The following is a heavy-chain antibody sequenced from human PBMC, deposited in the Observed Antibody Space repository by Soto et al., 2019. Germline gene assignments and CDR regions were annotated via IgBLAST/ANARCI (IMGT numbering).Heavy chain of an antibody. CDR2: ISGSGGST. Sequence: GGSLRLSCAASGFTFSSYAMSWVLQAPGKGLEWVSAISGSGGSTYYADSVKGRFTISRDNSKNTLYLQMNSLRAEDTAVYYCAKVGWELIEMPDYFEYWGQGTLVTVSS. J-gene: IGHJ4*02. D-gene: IGHD1-26*01. V-gene: IGHV3-23*01. CDR1: GFTFSSYA. CDR3: AKVGWELIEMPDYFEY.